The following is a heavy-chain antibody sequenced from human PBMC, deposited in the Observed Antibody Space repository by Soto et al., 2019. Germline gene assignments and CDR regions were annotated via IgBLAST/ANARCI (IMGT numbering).Heavy chain of an antibody. CDR2: INAGNGNT. CDR3: AREYYYGSGPWY. D-gene: IGHD3-10*01. J-gene: IGHJ1*01. Sequence: ASVKVSSKASGYTFTSYAMHWVRQAPGQRLEGMGWINAGNGNTKYSQKFQGRVTITRDTSANTAYMELSSLRSEDTAVYYCAREYYYGSGPWYWAQGTLVTVSS. V-gene: IGHV1-3*01. CDR1: GYTFTSYA.